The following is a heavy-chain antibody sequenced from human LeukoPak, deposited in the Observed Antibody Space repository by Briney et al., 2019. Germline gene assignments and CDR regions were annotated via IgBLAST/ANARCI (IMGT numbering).Heavy chain of an antibody. J-gene: IGHJ4*02. Sequence: ASVKVSCKASGYTFTNHDINWVRQASGQGLKWMGWMNPKSGNTGYLQKFQGRVTMTRDTSMSTAFMELSSLTSEDTAVYYCARGVNSQGTAMVLFDSWGQGSLVTVSA. D-gene: IGHD5-18*01. CDR3: ARGVNSQGTAMVLFDS. CDR1: GYTFTNHD. CDR2: MNPKSGNT. V-gene: IGHV1-8*01.